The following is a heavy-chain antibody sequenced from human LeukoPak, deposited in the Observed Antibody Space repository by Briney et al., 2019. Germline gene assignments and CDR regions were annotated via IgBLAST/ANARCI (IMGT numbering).Heavy chain of an antibody. Sequence: GGSLRLSCAASGFTFDDYGMSWVRQAPGKGLEWVSGINWNGGSTGYADSVKGRFTISRDNAKNSLNLQMSSLRAEDTAVYYCAREGLWVGPDSGKTRHPYWEIWGQGTMVTVSS. CDR1: GFTFDDYG. J-gene: IGHJ3*02. V-gene: IGHV3-20*04. CDR3: AREGLWVGPDSGKTRHPYWEI. D-gene: IGHD2-21*01. CDR2: INWNGGST.